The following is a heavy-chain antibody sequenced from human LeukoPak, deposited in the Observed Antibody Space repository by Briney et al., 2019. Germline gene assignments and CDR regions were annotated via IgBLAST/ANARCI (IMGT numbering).Heavy chain of an antibody. D-gene: IGHD6-13*01. CDR2: IRYDGSNK. J-gene: IGHJ3*02. CDR1: GFTFSSYV. Sequence: GGSLRLSCAASGFTFSSYVMHWVRQAPGKGLEWVAFIRYDGSNKYYADSVKGRFTISRDNAKNSLYLQMNSLRAEDTAVYYCARVGSSSWENDAFDIWGQGTMVTVSS. V-gene: IGHV3-30*02. CDR3: ARVGSSSWENDAFDI.